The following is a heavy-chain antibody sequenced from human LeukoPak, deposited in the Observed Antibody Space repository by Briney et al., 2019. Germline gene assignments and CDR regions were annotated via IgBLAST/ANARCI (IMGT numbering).Heavy chain of an antibody. CDR1: GYTFTVYY. V-gene: IGHV1-2*02. CDR2: INVNSGGT. D-gene: IGHD4-17*01. CDR3: ARDRTTVTTGYYGMDV. J-gene: IGHJ6*02. Sequence: ASVKLSCKASGYTFTVYYMRWVRQAPGQGLGWRGWINVNSGGTNVAQKFQGGVTMTRDTSISTAYMELSRLRSGDTAVYYCARDRTTVTTGYYGMDVWGQGTTLTVSS.